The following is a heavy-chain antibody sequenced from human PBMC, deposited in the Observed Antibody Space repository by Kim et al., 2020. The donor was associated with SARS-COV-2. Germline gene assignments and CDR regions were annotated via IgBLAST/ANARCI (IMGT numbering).Heavy chain of an antibody. Sequence: GGSLRLSCAVSGFTFNNYGMHWVRQAPGKGLEWVAFISYEGSKKQYLDSLKGRFTISRDYSKNTLHLQMNSLRAEDTAVYYCAKQGGIFELYTYYDMDLWGQGPTVTVSS. J-gene: IGHJ6*02. CDR3: AKQGGIFELYTYYDMDL. CDR1: GFTFNNYG. V-gene: IGHV3-30*18. CDR2: ISYEGSKK. D-gene: IGHD2-15*01.